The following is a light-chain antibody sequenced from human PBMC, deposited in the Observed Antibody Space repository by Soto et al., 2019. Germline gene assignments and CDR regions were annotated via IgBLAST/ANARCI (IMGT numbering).Light chain of an antibody. CDR3: QQVIRYPYT. J-gene: IGKJ2*01. CDR1: QGIGSY. V-gene: IGKV1-9*01. Sequence: LTQSPATLTLSPGERATLSCRASQGIGSYLAWYQQKPGTAPNLLIYVASTLQNGVPSRFSGSGSGTLFTLTVSSLQPEDFATYYCQQVIRYPYTFGQGTKLEIK. CDR2: VAS.